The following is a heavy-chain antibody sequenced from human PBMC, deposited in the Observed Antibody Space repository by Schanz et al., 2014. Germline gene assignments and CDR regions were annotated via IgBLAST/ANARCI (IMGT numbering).Heavy chain of an antibody. CDR2: INGDGSRT. Sequence: EVQLVESGGGLVQPGGSLRLSCAASGFTFSIYWMHWVRQAPGKGLVWVSRINGDGSRTAYADSVKGRFTISRDNAKNTLYLQMNSLRAEDTAVYYCAKSDAFDIWGQGTLVTVSS. CDR3: AKSDAFDI. CDR1: GFTFSIYW. V-gene: IGHV3-74*01. J-gene: IGHJ3*02.